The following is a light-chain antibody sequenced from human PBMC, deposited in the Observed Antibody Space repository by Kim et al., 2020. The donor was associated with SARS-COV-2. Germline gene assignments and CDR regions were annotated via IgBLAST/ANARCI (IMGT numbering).Light chain of an antibody. Sequence: QSVLTQPPSVSGSPGQSVTISCTGTRSDVGSYNYVSWYQQHPGKAPILLIYDVTKRPSGVPDRFSGSKSDNTASLTVSRPQAEDEADYYCSSYAGGGVVFGGGTQLTVL. CDR3: SSYAGGGVV. J-gene: IGLJ2*01. CDR1: RSDVGSYNY. CDR2: DVT. V-gene: IGLV2-8*01.